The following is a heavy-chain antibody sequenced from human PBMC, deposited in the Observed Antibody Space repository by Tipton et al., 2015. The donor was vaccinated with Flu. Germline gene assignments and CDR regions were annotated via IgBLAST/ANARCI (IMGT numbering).Heavy chain of an antibody. D-gene: IGHD2/OR15-2a*01. V-gene: IGHV4-4*07. CDR3: ARALSSGREYTFDI. Sequence: TLSLTCTVSGGSISSYYWSWIRQPAGKGLEWIGRIYTSGSPNYNPSLKSRVTMSLDTSKNQISLKLTSVTAADMAIYYCARALSSGREYTFDIWGQGTMVTVSS. J-gene: IGHJ3*02. CDR2: IYTSGSP. CDR1: GGSISSYY.